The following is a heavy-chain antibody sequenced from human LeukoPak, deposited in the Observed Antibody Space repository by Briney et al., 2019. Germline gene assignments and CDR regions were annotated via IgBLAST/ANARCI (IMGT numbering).Heavy chain of an antibody. J-gene: IGHJ5*02. V-gene: IGHV1-18*01. CDR3: ARDVSPYSSGNWFDP. D-gene: IGHD6-25*01. CDR2: ISAYNGNT. CDR1: GYTFTSYG. Sequence: ASVKVSCKASGYTFTSYGISWVRQAPGQGLEWMGWISAYNGNTNYAQKLQGRVTMTTDTSTSTAYMELRSLRSDDTAVYYCARDVSPYSSGNWFDPWSQGTLVTVSS.